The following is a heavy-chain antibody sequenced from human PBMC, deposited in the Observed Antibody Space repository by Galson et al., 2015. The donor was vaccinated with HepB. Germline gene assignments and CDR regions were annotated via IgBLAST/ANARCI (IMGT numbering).Heavy chain of an antibody. CDR1: GFTFSNYA. Sequence: SLRLSCAASGFTFSNYAMDWVRQAPGKGLEWVPVISSSGDRTYYADSVRGRFTISRDNSKNTLYLQMNSLRAEDTAIYYCAKGKYYYGFDPWGQGTLVTVSS. CDR2: ISSSGDRT. V-gene: IGHV3-23*01. CDR3: AKGKYYYGFDP. J-gene: IGHJ5*02. D-gene: IGHD3-10*01.